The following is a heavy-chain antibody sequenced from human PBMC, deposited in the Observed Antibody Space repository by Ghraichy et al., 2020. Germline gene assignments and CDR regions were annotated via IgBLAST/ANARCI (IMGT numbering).Heavy chain of an antibody. Sequence: ASVKVSCKASGYTFTSYDINWVRQATGQGLEWMGWMNPNSGNTGYAQKFQGRVTMTRNTSISTAYMELSSLRSEDTAVYYCARGPDFWSGYPPYYYYMDVWGKGTTVTVSS. CDR1: GYTFTSYD. V-gene: IGHV1-8*02. J-gene: IGHJ6*03. CDR3: ARGPDFWSGYPPYYYYMDV. D-gene: IGHD3-3*01. CDR2: MNPNSGNT.